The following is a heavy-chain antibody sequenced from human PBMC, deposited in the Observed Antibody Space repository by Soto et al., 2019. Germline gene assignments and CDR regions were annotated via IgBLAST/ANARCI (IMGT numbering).Heavy chain of an antibody. J-gene: IGHJ4*02. Sequence: QLQLQESGPGLVKPSETLSLTCNVSGGSISGTTYYWAWIRQPPGKGPEGIGSIYYSGTTYYKSSLKSRVTISVDASNNQFSLKVSSVTAADTAVYYCARHLEERRMATTPFDYWGQGTLVTVSS. CDR2: IYYSGTT. V-gene: IGHV4-39*01. CDR1: GGSISGTTYY. CDR3: ARHLEERRMATTPFDY. D-gene: IGHD3-16*01.